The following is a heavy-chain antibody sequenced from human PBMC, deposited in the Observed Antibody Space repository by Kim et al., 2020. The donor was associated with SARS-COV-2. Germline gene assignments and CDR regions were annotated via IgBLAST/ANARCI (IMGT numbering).Heavy chain of an antibody. D-gene: IGHD3-22*01. CDR3: SKVDYYDTYYYYYGMDV. Sequence: GGSLRLSCAASGFTFSSYAMSWVRQAPGKGLEWVSAISGSGGSTYYADSVKGRFTISRDNSKNTLYLQMNSLRAEDTAVYYCSKVDYYDTYYYYYGMDVWGQGTKVTVSS. CDR1: GFTFSSYA. CDR2: ISGSGGST. V-gene: IGHV3-23*01. J-gene: IGHJ6*02.